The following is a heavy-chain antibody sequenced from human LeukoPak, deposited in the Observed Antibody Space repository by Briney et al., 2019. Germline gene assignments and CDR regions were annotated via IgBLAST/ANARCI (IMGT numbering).Heavy chain of an antibody. CDR1: GFTFDDYA. J-gene: IGHJ4*02. CDR3: ARDSAPITMVRGVTFFDY. V-gene: IGHV3-9*01. Sequence: GGSLRLSCAASGFTFDDYAMHWVRQAPGKGLEWVSGISWSSGSIGYADSVKGRFTISRDNAKNSLYLQMNSLRAEDTAVYYCARDSAPITMVRGVTFFDYWGQGTLVTVSS. CDR2: ISWSSGSI. D-gene: IGHD3-10*01.